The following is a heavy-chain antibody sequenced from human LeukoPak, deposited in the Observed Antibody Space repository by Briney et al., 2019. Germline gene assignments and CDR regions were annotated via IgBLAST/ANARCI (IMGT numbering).Heavy chain of an antibody. CDR1: GGSFSVYY. CDR2: INHSGST. J-gene: IGHJ4*02. D-gene: IGHD6-19*01. V-gene: IGHV4-34*01. CDR3: ASDKIAVAGTGNH. Sequence: PSETLSLTCAVYGGSFSVYYWSWIRQPPGKGLEWIGEINHSGSTNYNPSLKSRVTISVDTSKNQFSLKLSSVTAADTAVYYCASDKIAVAGTGNHWGQGTLVTVSS.